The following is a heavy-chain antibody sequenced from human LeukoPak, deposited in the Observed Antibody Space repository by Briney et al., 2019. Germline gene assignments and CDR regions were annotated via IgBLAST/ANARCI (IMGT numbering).Heavy chain of an antibody. CDR2: INSKSGGT. D-gene: IGHD2-21*02. CDR3: ARDDALTAMWEFDS. Sequence: ASVKVSCKASGYTFTAYIMHWVGQAPGQGREYMGGINSKSGGTNYAQKFGGRVTMTRDTSINTAYMELSRLGFDDTAVYYCARDDALTAMWEFDSWGQGTLVTVSS. V-gene: IGHV1-2*02. CDR1: GYTFTAYI. J-gene: IGHJ4*02.